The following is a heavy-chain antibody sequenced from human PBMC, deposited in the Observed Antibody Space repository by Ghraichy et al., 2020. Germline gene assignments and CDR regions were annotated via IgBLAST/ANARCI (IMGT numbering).Heavy chain of an antibody. Sequence: SGPTLVKPTQTLTLTCTFSGFSLSTSGVGVGWIRQPPGKALEWLALIYWNDDKRYSPSLKSRLTITKDTSKNQVVLTMTNMDPVDTATYYCAHNFGMGIAAATFDYWDQGTQVTVSS. CDR1: GFSLSTSGVG. CDR3: AHNFGMGIAAATFDY. D-gene: IGHD6-25*01. CDR2: IYWNDDK. V-gene: IGHV2-5*01. J-gene: IGHJ4*02.